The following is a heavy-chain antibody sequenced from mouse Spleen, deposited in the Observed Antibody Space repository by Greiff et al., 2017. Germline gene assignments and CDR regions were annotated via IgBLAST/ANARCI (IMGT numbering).Heavy chain of an antibody. CDR2: ISYDGSN. CDR1: GYSITSGYY. D-gene: IGHD2-13*01. V-gene: IGHV3-6*01. J-gene: IGHJ2*01. Sequence: EVQLQQSGPGLVKPSQSLSLTCSVTGYSITSGYYWNWIRQFPGNKLEWMGYISYDGSNNYNPSLKNRISITRDTSKNQFFLKLNSVTTEDTATYYCARDDGDYPFDYWGQGTTRTVSS. CDR3: ARDDGDYPFDY.